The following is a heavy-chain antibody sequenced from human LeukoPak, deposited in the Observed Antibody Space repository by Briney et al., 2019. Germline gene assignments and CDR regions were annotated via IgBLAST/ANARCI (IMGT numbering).Heavy chain of an antibody. CDR2: IYHSGST. V-gene: IGHV4-38-2*01. CDR3: AGILPGEDDAFDI. D-gene: IGHD3-10*01. CDR1: GYSISSGYY. Sequence: SETLSLTCAVSGYSISSGYYWGWIRQPSGKGLEWIGSIYHSGSTYYNPSLKSRVTISVDTSKNQFSLKLSSVTAADTAVYYCAGILPGEDDAFDIRGQGTMVTVSS. J-gene: IGHJ3*02.